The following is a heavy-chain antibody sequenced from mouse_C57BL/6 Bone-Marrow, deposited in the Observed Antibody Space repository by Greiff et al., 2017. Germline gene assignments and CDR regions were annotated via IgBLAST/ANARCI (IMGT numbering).Heavy chain of an antibody. D-gene: IGHD2-3*01. V-gene: IGHV1-78*01. CDR3: ARSGDGYYDYYDMDF. J-gene: IGHJ4*01. CDR2: IYPRDCST. Sequence: QVQLQQSDAELVKPGASVKISCKVSGYTFTDHTIHWMKQRPEQGLEWIGYIYPRDCSTKYNEKFKGKATLTADKSSSTAYMQLNSLTSEDSAVYFCARSGDGYYDYYDMDFWGQGTSVTVSS. CDR1: GYTFTDHT.